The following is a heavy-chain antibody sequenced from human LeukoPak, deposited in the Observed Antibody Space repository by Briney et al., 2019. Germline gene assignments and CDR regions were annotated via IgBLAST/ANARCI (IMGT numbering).Heavy chain of an antibody. V-gene: IGHV3-23*01. CDR1: GFTFSSYA. J-gene: IGHJ4*02. CDR3: AKDLINKHIVVVTAITDY. Sequence: PGGSLRLSCAASGFTFSSYAMSWVRQAPGKGLEWVSAISGSGGSTYYADSVKGRFTISRDNSKNTLYLQMNSLRAEDTAVYYCAKDLINKHIVVVTAITDYWGQGTLVTVSS. CDR2: ISGSGGST. D-gene: IGHD2-21*02.